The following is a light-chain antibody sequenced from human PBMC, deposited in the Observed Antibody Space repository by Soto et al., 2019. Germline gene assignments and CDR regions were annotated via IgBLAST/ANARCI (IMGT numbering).Light chain of an antibody. V-gene: IGKV3-15*01. J-gene: IGKJ1*01. CDR1: QSVNSD. CDR3: QQYGSSLWT. Sequence: EIVMTQSPATVPASPGERVTLSCRASQSVNSDLAWYQQTPGQAPRLLIYDASTRATGIPARFSGSGSGTDFTLTISRLEPEDFAVYYCQQYGSSLWTFGQGTKVDIK. CDR2: DAS.